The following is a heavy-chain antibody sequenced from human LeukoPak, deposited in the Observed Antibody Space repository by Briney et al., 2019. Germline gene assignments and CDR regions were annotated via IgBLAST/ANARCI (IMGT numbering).Heavy chain of an antibody. CDR2: TYYRSMWYN. CDR3: ARDSEDSGWYFGWFDP. J-gene: IGHJ5*02. D-gene: IGHD6-19*01. CDR1: GDSVSSNSAA. V-gene: IGHV6-1*01. Sequence: SQTLSLTCAISGDSVSSNSAAWNWIRQSPSRGLEWLGRTYYRSMWYNDYALSLKSRITINPDTSKNQFSLQLKSVTPEDTAVYYCARDSEDSGWYFGWFDPWGQGTLVTVSS.